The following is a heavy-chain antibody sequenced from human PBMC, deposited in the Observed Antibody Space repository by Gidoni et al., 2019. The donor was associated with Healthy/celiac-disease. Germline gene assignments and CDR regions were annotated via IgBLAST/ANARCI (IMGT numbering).Heavy chain of an antibody. CDR3: ARLTYYYDSSGYRPYYFDY. CDR2: IYYSGST. CDR1: AGSLSSSSSY. D-gene: IGHD3-22*01. Sequence: QLQLQESGPGLVKPSETLSLTCTASAGSLSSSSSYWGWIRQPPGKGLELIGSIYYSGSTYYNPSLKSRVTISVDTSKNQFSLKLSYVTAADTAVYYCARLTYYYDSSGYRPYYFDYWGQGTLVTVSS. J-gene: IGHJ4*02. V-gene: IGHV4-39*01.